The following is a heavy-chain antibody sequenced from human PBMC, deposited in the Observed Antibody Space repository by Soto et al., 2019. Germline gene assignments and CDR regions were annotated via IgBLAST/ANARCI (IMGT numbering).Heavy chain of an antibody. CDR2: IGAARDP. J-gene: IGHJ6*02. CDR1: GFTFSNFD. D-gene: IGHD5-18*01. Sequence: GESLKISCATSGFTFSNFDMHWVRQVPGKGLEWVSAIGAARDPYYLGSVKGRFTISRENAKNSVYLQMNDLRAGDSAVYYCARAXTGRLPRRADYYYAMDVWGQGTTVTVSS. V-gene: IGHV3-13*05. CDR3: ARAXTGRLPRRADYYYAMDV.